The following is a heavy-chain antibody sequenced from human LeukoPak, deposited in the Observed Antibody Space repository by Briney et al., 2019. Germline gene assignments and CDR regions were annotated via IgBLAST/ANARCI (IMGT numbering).Heavy chain of an antibody. CDR1: GFTFSSYG. V-gene: IGHV3-30*02. J-gene: IGHJ4*02. Sequence: GGSLRLSCAASGFTFSSYGMHWVRQAPGKGLEWVAFIRYDGSNKYYADSVKGRFTISRDNSKNTLYLQMNSLRAEDTAVYYCAKDRGEDIPAAPDYWGQGTLVTVSS. CDR2: IRYDGSNK. CDR3: AKDRGEDIPAAPDY. D-gene: IGHD2-2*01.